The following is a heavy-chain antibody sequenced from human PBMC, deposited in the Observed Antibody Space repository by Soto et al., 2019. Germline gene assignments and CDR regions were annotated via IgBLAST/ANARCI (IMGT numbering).Heavy chain of an antibody. CDR2: IDWDDDK. Sequence: SGPTLVNPTQTLTLTCTFSGFSLSTSGMRVSWIRQPPGKALEWLARIDWDDDKFYSTSLKTRLTISKDTSKNQVVLTMTNMDPVDTATYYCARIRGSGWYSGFCFGPWGKGTLVTVSS. V-gene: IGHV2-70*04. J-gene: IGHJ5*02. CDR3: ARIRGSGWYSGFCFGP. CDR1: GFSLSTSGMR. D-gene: IGHD6-19*01.